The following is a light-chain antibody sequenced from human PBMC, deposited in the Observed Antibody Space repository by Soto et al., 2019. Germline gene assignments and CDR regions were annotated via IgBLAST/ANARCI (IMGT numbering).Light chain of an antibody. Sequence: QSVLTQPASVSASPGQSISISCTGTTNDIGAFDYVSWYQQHPGKAPKLIIYEVSKRPSGVPDRFSGSKSGNTASLTVSGLQAEDEADYYCSSYAGSNNLVFGGGTKVTVL. CDR3: SSYAGSNNLV. J-gene: IGLJ3*02. CDR2: EVS. V-gene: IGLV2-8*01. CDR1: TNDIGAFDY.